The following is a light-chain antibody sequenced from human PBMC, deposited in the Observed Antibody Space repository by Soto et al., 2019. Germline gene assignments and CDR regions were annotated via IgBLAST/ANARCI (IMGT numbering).Light chain of an antibody. V-gene: IGKV1-5*01. Sequence: DIQMTQSPSTLPASVGDGVTITCRASQSISNLLAWYQQKPGTAPKLLIYHASTLESGVPSRFSGSGSGTEFTLTISSLQPDDFATYYCQQYNSYSFGQGTKVDIK. CDR3: QQYNSYS. CDR1: QSISNL. J-gene: IGKJ1*01. CDR2: HAS.